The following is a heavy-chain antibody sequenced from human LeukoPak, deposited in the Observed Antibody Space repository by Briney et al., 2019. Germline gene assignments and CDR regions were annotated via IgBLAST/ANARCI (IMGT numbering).Heavy chain of an antibody. D-gene: IGHD3-3*02. CDR3: AKAAFSRTSYFDY. V-gene: IGHV3-23*01. CDR1: GFTFSTYT. J-gene: IGHJ4*02. Sequence: GGSLRLSCAASGFTFSTYTMSWVRQAPVKGLEWVSAISGSGGNTYYADSVKGRFTISRDNSKNTLYLQMDSLRADDTAVYYCAKAAFSRTSYFDYWGQGTLVTASS. CDR2: ISGSGGNT.